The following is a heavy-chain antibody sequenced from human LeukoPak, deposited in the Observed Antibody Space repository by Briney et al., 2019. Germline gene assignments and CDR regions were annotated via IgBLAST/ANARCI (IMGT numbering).Heavy chain of an antibody. D-gene: IGHD2-15*01. J-gene: IGHJ4*02. V-gene: IGHV1-69*13. CDR3: ARDRRGYCSGGSCYLFDY. Sequence: GASVKVSCKASGYTFTGYYMHWVRRAPGQGLEWMGGIIPIFGTANYAQKFQGRVTITADESTSTAYMELSSLRSEDTAVYYCARDRRGYCSGGSCYLFDYWGQGTLVTVSS. CDR1: GYTFTGYY. CDR2: IIPIFGTA.